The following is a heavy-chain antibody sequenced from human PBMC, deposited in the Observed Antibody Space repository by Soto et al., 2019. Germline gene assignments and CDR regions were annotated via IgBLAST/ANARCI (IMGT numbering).Heavy chain of an antibody. J-gene: IGHJ6*02. CDR1: GFTFSSYA. CDR2: ISSSGSTI. V-gene: IGHV3-48*03. D-gene: IGHD6-19*01. CDR3: ARXNRVAGPLYYYYYGMDV. Sequence: GGSLRLSCAASGFTFSSYAMSWVRQAPGKGLEWVSYISSSGSTIYYADSVKGRFTISRDNAKNSLYLQMNSLRAEDTAVYYCARXNRVAGPLYYYYYGMDVWGQGTTVTVSS.